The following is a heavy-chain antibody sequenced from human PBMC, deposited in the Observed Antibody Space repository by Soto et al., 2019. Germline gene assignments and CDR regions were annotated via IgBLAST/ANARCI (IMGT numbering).Heavy chain of an antibody. CDR2: IHDSGNT. J-gene: IGHJ5*02. V-gene: IGHV4-30-4*01. D-gene: IGHD4-17*01. CDR3: ARARGGDSGDYASLFDR. Sequence: VQLQESGPGLVTPSQTLSLTCTVFGGSVSIGDYLWSWIRQRPGKGLEWIGYIHDSGNTYYNPSLKSRVTISLDTSKKQFSLKVTSMTAADPAVYFCARARGGDSGDYASLFDRWGQGNLVTVSS. CDR1: GGSVSIGDYL.